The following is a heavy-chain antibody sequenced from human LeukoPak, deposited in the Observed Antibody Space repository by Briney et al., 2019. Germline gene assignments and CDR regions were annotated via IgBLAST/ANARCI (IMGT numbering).Heavy chain of an antibody. J-gene: IGHJ4*02. V-gene: IGHV3-30*18. CDR3: AKVQYYYGSGSPGD. Sequence: GGSLRLSCATSGFTFSGHTMSWVRQAPGKGLEWVAVISYDGSNKYYADSVKGRFTISRDNSKNTLYLQMNSLRAEDTAVYYCAKVQYYYGSGSPGDWGQGTLVTVSS. CDR1: GFTFSGHT. D-gene: IGHD3-10*01. CDR2: ISYDGSNK.